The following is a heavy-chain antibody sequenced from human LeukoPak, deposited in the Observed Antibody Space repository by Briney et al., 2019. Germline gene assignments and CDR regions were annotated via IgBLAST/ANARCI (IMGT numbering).Heavy chain of an antibody. J-gene: IGHJ4*02. CDR2: VSAGGGGT. D-gene: IGHD1-14*01. CDR1: GLTFSGYD. Sequence: GGSLRLSCAASGLTFSGYDMHWVRQAPEKGLEWVSTVSAGGGGTYYADSVKGRFLISRDNSKNTLNLQMNSLRAEDMAVYYCATTGFGVHDYWGQGTLVTVSS. V-gene: IGHV3-23*01. CDR3: ATTGFGVHDY.